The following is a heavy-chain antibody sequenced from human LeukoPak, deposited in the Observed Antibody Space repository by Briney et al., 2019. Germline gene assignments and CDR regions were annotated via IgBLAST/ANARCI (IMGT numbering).Heavy chain of an antibody. CDR3: ARRAYSSGHKAYFDY. D-gene: IGHD6-19*01. CDR2: IYTGDSES. J-gene: IGHJ4*02. V-gene: IGHV5-51*01. CDR1: GYSFNNYW. Sequence: GESLKISCKGSGYSFNNYWIGWVRQMPGKGLEWMGIIYTGDSESRYSPSFQGQVTISADKSISTAYLQWNSLRASDTAVYYCARRAYSSGHKAYFDYWGQGTLVTVSS.